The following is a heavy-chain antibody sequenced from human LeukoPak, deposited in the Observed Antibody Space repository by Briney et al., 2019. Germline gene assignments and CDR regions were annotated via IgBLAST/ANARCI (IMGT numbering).Heavy chain of an antibody. V-gene: IGHV4-34*01. CDR1: GGSFSGYY. D-gene: IGHD2-15*01. Sequence: SETLSLTCAVYGGSFSGYYWSWIRQPPGKGLEWIGEISHSGSTNYNPSLKSRVTISVDTSKNQFSLKLSSVTAADTAVYYCASLVVVSTNWFDPWGQGTLVTVSS. CDR3: ASLVVVSTNWFDP. CDR2: ISHSGST. J-gene: IGHJ5*02.